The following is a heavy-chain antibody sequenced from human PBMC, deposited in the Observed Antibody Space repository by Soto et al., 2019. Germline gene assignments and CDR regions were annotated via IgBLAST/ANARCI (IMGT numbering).Heavy chain of an antibody. D-gene: IGHD2-8*01. CDR2: ISYDGRNE. V-gene: IGHV3-30*04. CDR3: ARDGCPNGVCFNDY. CDR1: GFSFSSYA. Sequence: QVKLVESGGGVVQPGRSLRLSCAASGFSFSSYAMHWVRQAPGKGLEWLSCISYDGRNEYYADSVKGRFTVSRDSSENTLYLQINTLKPEDTAVYYCARDGCPNGVCFNDYWGQGTLVTASP. J-gene: IGHJ4*02.